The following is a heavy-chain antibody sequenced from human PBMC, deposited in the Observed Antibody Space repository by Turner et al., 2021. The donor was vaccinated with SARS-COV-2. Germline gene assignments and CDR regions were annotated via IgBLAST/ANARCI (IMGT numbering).Heavy chain of an antibody. CDR1: GFTFDDYA. V-gene: IGHV3-9*01. J-gene: IGHJ4*02. Sequence: EVQLVESGGGLVQPGRSLILSCAASGFTFDDYAMHWVRQAQGKGLEWVSGISCNSGSIGYADSVKGRFTISRDNAKNSLYLQMNSLRAEDTALYYCAKDIGSGYGDYFDYWGQGTLVTVSS. CDR3: AKDIGSGYGDYFDY. CDR2: ISCNSGSI. D-gene: IGHD4-17*01.